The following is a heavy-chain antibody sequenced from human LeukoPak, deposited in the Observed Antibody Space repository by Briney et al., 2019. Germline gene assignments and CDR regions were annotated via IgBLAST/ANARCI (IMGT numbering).Heavy chain of an antibody. J-gene: IGHJ4*02. Sequence: GGSLRLSCAASGFTFSSYAMSWVRQAPGKGLEWVSAISGSGGSTYYADSVKGRFTISRDNSKNTLYLQMNSLRAEDTAVYYCARRIRAGIAAAGNDYWGQGTLVTVSS. D-gene: IGHD6-13*01. V-gene: IGHV3-23*01. CDR3: ARRIRAGIAAAGNDY. CDR1: GFTFSSYA. CDR2: ISGSGGST.